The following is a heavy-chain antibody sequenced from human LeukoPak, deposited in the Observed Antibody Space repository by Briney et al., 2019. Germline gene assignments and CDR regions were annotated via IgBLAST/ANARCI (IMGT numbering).Heavy chain of an antibody. CDR2: IIPIFGTA. V-gene: IGHV1-69*13. CDR3: VRDLGEFRVYGVFFDY. Sequence: RASVKVSCKASGGTFSSYAISWVRQAPGQGLEWMGGIIPIFGTANYAQKFQGRVTITADESTSTAYMELRSLRSDDTAVYYCVRDLGEFRVYGVFFDYWGQGSLVTVSS. CDR1: GGTFSSYA. J-gene: IGHJ4*02. D-gene: IGHD5/OR15-5a*01.